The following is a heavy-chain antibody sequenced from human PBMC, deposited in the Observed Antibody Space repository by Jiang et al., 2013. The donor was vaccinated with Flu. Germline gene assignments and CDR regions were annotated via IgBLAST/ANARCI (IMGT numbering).Heavy chain of an antibody. J-gene: IGHJ6*02. V-gene: IGHV1-69*04. D-gene: IGHD2-21*01. CDR1: GGTLSSYT. CDR2: IIPILGLT. Sequence: GAEVKKPGSSVKVSCKASGGTLSSYTITWVRQAPGQGLEWMGRIIPILGLTNYAQKFKGRVTITADKSTNTVYMELNSLRSDDTAVYFCARDFRGDEVVIAKLYSYCALDVWGQGTTVTVSS. CDR3: ARDFRGDEVVIAKLYSYCALDV.